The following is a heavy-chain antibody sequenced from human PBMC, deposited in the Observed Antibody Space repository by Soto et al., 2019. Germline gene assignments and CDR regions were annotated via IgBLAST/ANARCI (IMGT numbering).Heavy chain of an antibody. CDR1: GYTFTTYG. CDR2: ISPYNDNT. Sequence: ASVKVSCKASGYTFTTYGVNWVRQAPGQGLEWVGWISPYNDNTNYARKFQGRVTLTTDTSANTAYMELRSLTFDDTAIYYCARDKRPTFYYNGMDVWGQGTTVTVSS. CDR3: ARDKRPTFYYNGMDV. J-gene: IGHJ6*02. V-gene: IGHV1-18*04.